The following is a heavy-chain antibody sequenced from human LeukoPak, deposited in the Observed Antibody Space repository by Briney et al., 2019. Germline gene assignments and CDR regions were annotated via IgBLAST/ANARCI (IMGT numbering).Heavy chain of an antibody. V-gene: IGHV3-7*01. Sequence: GGSLRLSCAASGFTFSSYCMSWVRQAPGKGLEWVANIKQDGSEKYHVDSVKGRFTISRDNAKNSLYLQMNSLRAEDTAVYYCARSSGWYGSTMDYWGQETLVTVSS. J-gene: IGHJ4*02. CDR1: GFTFSSYC. D-gene: IGHD6-19*01. CDR3: ARSSGWYGSTMDY. CDR2: IKQDGSEK.